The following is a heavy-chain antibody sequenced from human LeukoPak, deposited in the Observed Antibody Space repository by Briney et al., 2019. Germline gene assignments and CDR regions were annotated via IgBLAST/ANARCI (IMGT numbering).Heavy chain of an antibody. CDR1: GGSISSYY. V-gene: IGHV4-59*12. Sequence: SEALSLTCTVSGGSISSYYWSWIRQPPGKGLEWIGYIYCSGSTNYNPSLKSRVTMSVDTSKNQFSLKLSSVTAADTAVYYCARAKTGYSSSWNYYYYMDVWGKGTTVTISS. D-gene: IGHD6-13*01. CDR3: ARAKTGYSSSWNYYYYMDV. CDR2: IYCSGST. J-gene: IGHJ6*03.